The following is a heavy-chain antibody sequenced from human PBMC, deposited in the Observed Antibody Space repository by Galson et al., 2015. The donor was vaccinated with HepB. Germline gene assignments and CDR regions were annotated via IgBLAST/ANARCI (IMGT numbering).Heavy chain of an antibody. D-gene: IGHD2-15*01. Sequence: SETLSLTCTVSGDSITSFYWSWIRQAPGKGLEWIGYIYYSGSTNYNPSLKSRVTISVDTSKNQFSLKLSSTTAADTAVYYCARLRTGSVSVYYFDYWGQGTPVTVSS. CDR1: GDSITSFY. CDR2: IYYSGST. J-gene: IGHJ4*02. V-gene: IGHV4-59*01. CDR3: ARLRTGSVSVYYFDY.